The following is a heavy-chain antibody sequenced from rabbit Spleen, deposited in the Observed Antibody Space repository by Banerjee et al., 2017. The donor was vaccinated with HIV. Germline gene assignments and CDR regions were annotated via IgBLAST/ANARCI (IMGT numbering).Heavy chain of an antibody. CDR1: AFSFSTSYD. Sequence: QEQLVESGGGLVQPGASLTLTCTASAFSFSTSYDMCWVRQAPGKGLEWIGCIYTGNNKNYYASWAKGRFTISKTSSTMVTQQMTSLTAADTATYFCARDAGSYDYIDGYFNLWGPGTLVTVS. J-gene: IGHJ4*01. V-gene: IGHV1S45*01. D-gene: IGHD8-1*01. CDR2: IYTGNNKN. CDR3: ARDAGSYDYIDGYFNL.